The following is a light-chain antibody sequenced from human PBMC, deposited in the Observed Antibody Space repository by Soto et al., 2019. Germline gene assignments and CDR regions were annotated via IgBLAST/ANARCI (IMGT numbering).Light chain of an antibody. V-gene: IGKV3D-15*02. CDR2: GAS. CDR3: QQDYNLPWT. Sequence: EVVMTPSPGAVSVSPVERATLSCRASQSVTNNVAWYQQTPGQAPRLLIYGASIRATGIPARFSGSGSGTAFTLTISGLQPEDFAVYYCQQDYNLPWTFGQGTKVDIK. J-gene: IGKJ1*01. CDR1: QSVTNN.